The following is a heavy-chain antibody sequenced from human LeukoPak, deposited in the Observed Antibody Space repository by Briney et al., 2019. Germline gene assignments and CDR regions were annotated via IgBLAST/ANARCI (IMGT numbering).Heavy chain of an antibody. CDR1: GFTFSSYA. CDR2: ISGSGGST. V-gene: IGHV3-23*01. J-gene: IGHJ4*02. Sequence: GGSLRLSCAASGFTFSSYAMSWVRQAPGKGLEWVSAISGSGGSTYYADSVKGRFTTSRDNSKNTLYLQMNSLRAEDTAVYYCAKGIKLSYYYDSSGYLYYFDYWGQGTLVTVSS. D-gene: IGHD3-22*01. CDR3: AKGIKLSYYYDSSGYLYYFDY.